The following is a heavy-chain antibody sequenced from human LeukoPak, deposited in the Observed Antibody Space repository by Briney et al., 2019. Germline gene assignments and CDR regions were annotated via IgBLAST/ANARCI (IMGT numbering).Heavy chain of an antibody. Sequence: GGSLRLSCAASGFTFSDYYMTWIRQSPQKGLEWISHITIGVGATYYADSVKGRFTISRDNAKKLLYLEMNSLRAEDTAVYYCAGGHYEMDVWGLGTTVTVCS. CDR3: AGGHYEMDV. J-gene: IGHJ6*02. CDR2: ITIGVGAT. V-gene: IGHV3-11*01. CDR1: GFTFSDYY.